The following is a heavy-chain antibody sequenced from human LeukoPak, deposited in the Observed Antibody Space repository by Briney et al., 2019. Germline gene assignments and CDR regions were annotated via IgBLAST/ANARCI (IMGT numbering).Heavy chain of an antibody. CDR2: ISGSGGST. Sequence: GGSLRLSCAASGFTFSSYAMSWVRQAPGKGLEWVSAISGSGGSTYYADSVKGRFTISRDNSKNTVYLQMNSLRAEDTAVYYCAKDGLAGNQGYWGQGTLVTVSS. CDR1: GFTFSSYA. D-gene: IGHD1-14*01. V-gene: IGHV3-23*01. J-gene: IGHJ4*02. CDR3: AKDGLAGNQGY.